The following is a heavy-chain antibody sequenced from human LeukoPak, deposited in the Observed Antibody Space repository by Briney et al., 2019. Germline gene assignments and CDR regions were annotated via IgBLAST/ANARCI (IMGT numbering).Heavy chain of an antibody. D-gene: IGHD4-17*01. Sequence: GGSLRLSCAASGFTFSSYSMNWVRQAPGKGLEWVSSISSSSGYIYYADSVKGRFTISRDNAKNSLYLQMNSLRAEDTAVYYCARGTVTTPLGYWGQGTLVTVSS. CDR1: GFTFSSYS. CDR3: ARGTVTTPLGY. CDR2: ISSSSGYI. J-gene: IGHJ4*02. V-gene: IGHV3-21*01.